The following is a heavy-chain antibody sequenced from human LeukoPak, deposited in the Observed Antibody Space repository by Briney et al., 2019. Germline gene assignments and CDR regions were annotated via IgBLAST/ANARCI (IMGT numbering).Heavy chain of an antibody. J-gene: IGHJ6*02. CDR2: IYYSGST. CDR3: ARTDDYRYYYYYGMDV. Sequence: PSETLSLTCTVSGGSISGYYWSWIRQPPGKGLEWIGYIYYSGSTSYNPSLKSRVTISVDTSKNQFSLKLSSVTAADTAVYYCARTDDYRYYYYYGMDVWGQGTTVTVSS. CDR1: GGSISGYY. D-gene: IGHD4-11*01. V-gene: IGHV4-59*01.